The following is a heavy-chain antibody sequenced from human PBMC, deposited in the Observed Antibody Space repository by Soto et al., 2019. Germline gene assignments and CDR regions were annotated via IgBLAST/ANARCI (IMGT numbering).Heavy chain of an antibody. Sequence: SVKVSCKASGGTFSSYTISWVRQAPGRGLEWMGRIIPILGIANYAQKFQGRVTITADKSTSTAYMELSSLRSEDTAVYYCAREDCSSTSCYRPNWFDPWGQGTLVTVSS. CDR1: GGTFSSYT. D-gene: IGHD2-2*01. V-gene: IGHV1-69*04. J-gene: IGHJ5*02. CDR2: IIPILGIA. CDR3: AREDCSSTSCYRPNWFDP.